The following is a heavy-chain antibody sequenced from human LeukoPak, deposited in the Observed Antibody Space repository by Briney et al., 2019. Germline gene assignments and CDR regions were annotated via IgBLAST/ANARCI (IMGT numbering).Heavy chain of an antibody. CDR3: ARFVGSAWLAFDI. D-gene: IGHD1-26*01. V-gene: IGHV4-39*07. J-gene: IGHJ3*02. CDR2: IYYSGNP. Sequence: PSETLSLTCTVSGGSISSSSYYWRWIRQPPGKGLEWIGSIYYSGNPYYNPSLKSRVTIPLDPSKNLFSLKLRSVTAADTAVYFCARFVGSAWLAFDIWGQGKMVAVS. CDR1: GGSISSSSYY.